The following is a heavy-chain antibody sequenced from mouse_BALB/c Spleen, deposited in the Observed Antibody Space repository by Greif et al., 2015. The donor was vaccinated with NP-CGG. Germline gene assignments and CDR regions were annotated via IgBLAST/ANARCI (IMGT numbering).Heavy chain of an antibody. CDR1: GYSITSDYA. D-gene: IGHD1-1*01. CDR3: ARGYYGSSDY. Sequence: VQLQQPGPGLVKPSQSLSLTCTVTGYSITSDYAWNWIRQFPGNKLEWMGYISYSGSTSYNPSLKSRISITRDTSKNQFFLQLNSVTTEDTATYYCARGYYGSSDYWGQGTTLTVSS. J-gene: IGHJ2*01. CDR2: ISYSGST. V-gene: IGHV3-2*02.